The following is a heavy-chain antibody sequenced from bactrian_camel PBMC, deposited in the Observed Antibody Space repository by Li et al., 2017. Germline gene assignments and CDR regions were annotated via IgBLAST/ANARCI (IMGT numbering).Heavy chain of an antibody. Sequence: QVQLVESGGGSVQAGGSLRLSCSVYGDTSNSVCMAWFREAPGKEREGVAAIAKLSGTRYAESVKGRFVISKDNAKNTLVLLMNSLRSEDTALYYCATDPYLPREYNYWGQGTQVTVS. CDR2: IAKLSGT. CDR3: ATDPYLPREYNY. D-gene: IGHD1*01. V-gene: IGHV3S1*01. J-gene: IGHJ4*01. CDR1: GDTSNSVC.